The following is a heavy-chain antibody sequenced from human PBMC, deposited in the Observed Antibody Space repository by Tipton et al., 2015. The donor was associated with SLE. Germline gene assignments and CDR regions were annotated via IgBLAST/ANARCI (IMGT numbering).Heavy chain of an antibody. Sequence: LRLSCTVPGGSISSSSYYWGWIRQPPGKGLEWIGSIYYSGSTYYNPSLKSRVTISVDTSKNQFSLKLSSVTAADTAVYYCARGGEAVAGTSYFQHWGQGTLVNVSS. CDR1: GGSISSSSYY. V-gene: IGHV4-39*07. CDR2: IYYSGST. D-gene: IGHD6-19*01. J-gene: IGHJ1*01. CDR3: ARGGEAVAGTSYFQH.